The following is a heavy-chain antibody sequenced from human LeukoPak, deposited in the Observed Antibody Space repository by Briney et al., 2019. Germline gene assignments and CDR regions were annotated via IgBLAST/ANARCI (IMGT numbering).Heavy chain of an antibody. D-gene: IGHD1-26*01. Sequence: PSETLSLTCAVSGGSISPYYWSWIRQPPGKGLEWVGYISYSGSTKYNPSLKSRVTISLDTSKHQFSLKLSSVTAADRAVYYCARDSVVGGSYDYWGQGTLVTVSS. J-gene: IGHJ4*02. CDR3: ARDSVVGGSYDY. V-gene: IGHV4-59*01. CDR1: GGSISPYY. CDR2: ISYSGST.